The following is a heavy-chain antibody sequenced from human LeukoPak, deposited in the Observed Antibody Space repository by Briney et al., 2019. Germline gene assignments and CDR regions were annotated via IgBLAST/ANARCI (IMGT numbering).Heavy chain of an antibody. D-gene: IGHD3-9*01. CDR1: GFTFSSYE. V-gene: IGHV3-48*03. CDR2: ISSSGSNI. CDR3: ARDRYFDWLFDY. J-gene: IGHJ4*02. Sequence: GGSLRLSCAASGFTFSSYEMNWVRQAPGKGLEWVSYISSSGSNIYYADSVKGRFTISRDNAKNTLYLQMNSLRAEDTAVYYCARDRYFDWLFDYWGQGTLVTVSS.